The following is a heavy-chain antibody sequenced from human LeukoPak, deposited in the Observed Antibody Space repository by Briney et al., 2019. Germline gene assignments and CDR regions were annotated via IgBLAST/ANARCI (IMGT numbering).Heavy chain of an antibody. V-gene: IGHV3-23*01. Sequence: PGGSLRLSCAGSGFTFSNHGMSWVRQTPGKRLEWVSGISGSGGGTYYADSVKGRFTISRDNSKNTLYLQMDSLRAEDTAVYFCAKFDYYDSTGHLTGDAFDIWGQGTMVTVSS. CDR3: AKFDYYDSTGHLTGDAFDI. CDR2: ISGSGGGT. J-gene: IGHJ3*02. CDR1: GFTFSNHG. D-gene: IGHD3-22*01.